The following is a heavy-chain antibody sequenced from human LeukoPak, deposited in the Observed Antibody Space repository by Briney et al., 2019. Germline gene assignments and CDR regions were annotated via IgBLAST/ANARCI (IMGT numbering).Heavy chain of an antibody. J-gene: IGHJ4*02. CDR1: GFTFSSYG. CDR3: ASLRGDFDY. V-gene: IGHV3-30*03. CDR2: ISYDGSNK. D-gene: IGHD3-16*01. Sequence: GGSLRLSCAASGFTFSSYGMHWVRQAPGKGLEWVAVISYDGSNKYYADSVKGRFTISRDNSKNTLYLQMNSLRAEDTAVYYCASLRGDFDYWDQGTLVTVSS.